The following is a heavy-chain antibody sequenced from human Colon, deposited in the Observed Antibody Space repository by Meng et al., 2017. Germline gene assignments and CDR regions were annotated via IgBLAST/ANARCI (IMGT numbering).Heavy chain of an antibody. CDR3: AMVDGY. Sequence: DVHLVQSGGGSVQPGGSLRLSCAASGFTFSSEWMHWVRQAPGKGLVWVSGVNSDGSYTYYADSVKGRFTISKDNAKNTLYLQMNSLRDEDTGLYHCAMVDGYWGQGTLVTVSS. J-gene: IGHJ4*02. V-gene: IGHV3-74*01. CDR1: GFTFSSEW. D-gene: IGHD2-15*01. CDR2: VNSDGSYT.